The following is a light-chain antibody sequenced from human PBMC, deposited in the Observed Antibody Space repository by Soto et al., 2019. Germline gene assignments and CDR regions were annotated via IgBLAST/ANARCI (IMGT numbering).Light chain of an antibody. V-gene: IGKV1-13*02. CDR3: QQFNSYPFT. CDR1: QGISSA. Sequence: AIQLTQSPSSLSASVGDRVTITCRASQGISSALAWYQQKPGKAPKLLIYDASSLESGVPSRFSGSGSGTDFTLTISSLQAEDFATYCCQQFNSYPFTFGQGTRLEI. J-gene: IGKJ5*01. CDR2: DAS.